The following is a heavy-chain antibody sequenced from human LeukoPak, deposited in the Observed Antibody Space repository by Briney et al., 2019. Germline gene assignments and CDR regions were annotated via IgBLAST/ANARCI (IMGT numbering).Heavy chain of an antibody. J-gene: IGHJ4*02. CDR2: ISGSGGST. V-gene: IGHV3-23*01. Sequence: PGGSLRLSCAASGFTSSSYAMSWVRQAPGTGLEWVSAISGSGGSTYYADSVKGRFTISRDNSKNTLYLQMNSLRAEDTAVYYCAKGSIAAAGPFDYWGQGTLVTVSS. CDR1: GFTSSSYA. D-gene: IGHD6-13*01. CDR3: AKGSIAAAGPFDY.